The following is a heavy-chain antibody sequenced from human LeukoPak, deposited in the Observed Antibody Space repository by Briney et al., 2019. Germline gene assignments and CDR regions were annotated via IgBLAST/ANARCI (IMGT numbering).Heavy chain of an antibody. CDR2: INDSGST. J-gene: IGHJ2*01. V-gene: IGHV4-34*01. CDR3: ARVKGKAAAGTWYFDL. CDR1: GGSFSGYY. Sequence: SETLSLTCAVYGGSFSGYYWSWIRQPPGKGLEWIGDINDSGSTNYNPSLKSRVTISVDTSKNYFSVKLSSVTAADTAVYYCARVKGKAAAGTWYFDLWGRGTLVTVSS. D-gene: IGHD6-13*01.